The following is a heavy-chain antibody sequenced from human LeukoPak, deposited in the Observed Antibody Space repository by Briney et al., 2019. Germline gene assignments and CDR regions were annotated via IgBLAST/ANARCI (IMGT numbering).Heavy chain of an antibody. J-gene: IGHJ4*02. D-gene: IGHD3-9*01. CDR3: AKWGDYDILTGYYVPDY. CDR1: GFTFTNYA. CDR2: ITGSDGSS. Sequence: PGTSLRLSCVASGFTFTNYAMSWVRKAPGKGLEWVSAITGSDGSSYYADSVKGRFTISRDNSKNTLYLQVNSLRAEDTAVYYCAKWGDYDILTGYYVPDYWGQGTLVTVSS. V-gene: IGHV3-23*01.